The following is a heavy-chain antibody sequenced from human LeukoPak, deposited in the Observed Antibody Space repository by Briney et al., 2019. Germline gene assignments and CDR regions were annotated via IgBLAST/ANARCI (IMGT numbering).Heavy chain of an antibody. D-gene: IGHD3-22*01. CDR1: GFTFSSYA. V-gene: IGHV3-7*01. J-gene: IGHJ6*02. Sequence: GGSLRLSCAASGFTFSSYAMSWVRQAPGKGLEWVANIKQDGSEKYYVDSVKGRFTISRDNAKNSLYLQMNSLRAEDTAVYYCARYYYDSSGYYAEYYYYGMDVWGQGTTVTVSS. CDR2: IKQDGSEK. CDR3: ARYYYDSSGYYAEYYYYGMDV.